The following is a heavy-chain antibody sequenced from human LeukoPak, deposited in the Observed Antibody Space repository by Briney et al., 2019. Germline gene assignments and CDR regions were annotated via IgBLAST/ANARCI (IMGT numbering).Heavy chain of an antibody. CDR2: INPNSGGT. D-gene: IGHD6-19*01. CDR3: ARGVYSSGWYSVLSYYYYMDV. J-gene: IGHJ6*03. CDR1: GYTFTGYY. Sequence: ASVKVSCKASGYTFTGYYMHWVRQAPGQGLEWMGWINPNSGGTNYAQKFQGRVTMTRDTSISTAYMELRSLRSDDTAVYYCARGVYSSGWYSVLSYYYYMDVWGKGTTVTISS. V-gene: IGHV1-2*02.